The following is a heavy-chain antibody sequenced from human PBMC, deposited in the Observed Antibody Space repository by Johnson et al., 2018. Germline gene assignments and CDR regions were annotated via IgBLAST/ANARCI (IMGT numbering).Heavy chain of an antibody. CDR1: GFTFSSYG. Sequence: QVQLQESGGGVVQPGGSLRLACAASGFTFSSYGMHWVRQAPGMGLEWVALTSYDGGDKYYADSVKGRFTISRDISKNTVYLQMNSLRVDDTAVYYCVRGLVRPFYYMDVWGKGTTVTVS. J-gene: IGHJ6*03. D-gene: IGHD3-10*01. CDR2: TSYDGGDK. CDR3: VRGLVRPFYYMDV. V-gene: IGHV3-33*05.